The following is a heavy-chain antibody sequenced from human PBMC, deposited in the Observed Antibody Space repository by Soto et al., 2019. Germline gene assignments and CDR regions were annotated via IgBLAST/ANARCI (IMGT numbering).Heavy chain of an antibody. J-gene: IGHJ4*02. Sequence: GGSLRLSCAASGLTFRNCGMSWVRQAPGKGLEWVSSISSTTNYIYYADSMKGRFTVSRDNAKNSVYLEMNSLSAEDTAVYYCARESEDLTSNFDYWGQGTLVTVSS. CDR1: GLTFRNCG. CDR2: ISSTTNYI. V-gene: IGHV3-21*01. CDR3: ARESEDLTSNFDY.